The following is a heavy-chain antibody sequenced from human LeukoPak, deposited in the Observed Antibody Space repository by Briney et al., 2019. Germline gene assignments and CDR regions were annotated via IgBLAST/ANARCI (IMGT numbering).Heavy chain of an antibody. D-gene: IGHD6-13*01. CDR1: GYNFTNYC. V-gene: IGHV5-51*01. Sequence: GESLKISCKVSGYNFTNYCIAWVRQMPGKGLEWMGHIYPGDSETRYSPSFQGQVTISVDKSITTAYLQWSGLKASDTAMYYCASATGIALRTPYWGQGTLVTVSS. J-gene: IGHJ4*02. CDR2: IYPGDSET. CDR3: ASATGIALRTPY.